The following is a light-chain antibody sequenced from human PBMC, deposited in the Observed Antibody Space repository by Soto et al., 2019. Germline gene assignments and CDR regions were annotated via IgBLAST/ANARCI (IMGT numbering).Light chain of an antibody. Sequence: QPVLTQPPSASGTPGQRVNISCSGSSSNIGSNYVYWYRQFPGTAPKLLIQRNNQRPSGVPARFSGSKSGTSASLAINGLRSDDEADYYCAAWDDNLNAYVFGSGTKLTVL. V-gene: IGLV1-47*01. CDR1: SSNIGSNY. CDR2: RNN. CDR3: AAWDDNLNAYV. J-gene: IGLJ1*01.